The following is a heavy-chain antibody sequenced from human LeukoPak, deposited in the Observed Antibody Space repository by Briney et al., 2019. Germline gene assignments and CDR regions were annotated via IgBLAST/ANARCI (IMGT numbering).Heavy chain of an antibody. Sequence: ASVKVSCKASGYTFTGYYMHWVRRAPGQGLEWMGWINPNSGGTNYAQKFQGRVTMTRDTSISTAYMELSRLRSDDTAVYYCARTYYDYVWGSYRFHWFDPWGQGTLVTVSS. V-gene: IGHV1-2*02. J-gene: IGHJ5*02. D-gene: IGHD3-16*02. CDR1: GYTFTGYY. CDR2: INPNSGGT. CDR3: ARTYYDYVWGSYRFHWFDP.